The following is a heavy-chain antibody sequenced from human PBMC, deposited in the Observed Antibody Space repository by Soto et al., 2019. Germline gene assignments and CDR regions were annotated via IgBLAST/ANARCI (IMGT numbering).Heavy chain of an antibody. CDR2: IYYSGPS. CDR1: GGSVIRDSNF. D-gene: IGHD4-4*01. Sequence: SETLSLTCTFSGGSVIRDSNFWSWIRQPPGKGLEWIGYIYYSGPSRYNPSLESRVTISIDSSKNQVSLTLTSVTAADTAVYYCARGYSHYAHWGRGTLVTVSS. J-gene: IGHJ4*02. V-gene: IGHV4-61*01. CDR3: ARGYSHYAH.